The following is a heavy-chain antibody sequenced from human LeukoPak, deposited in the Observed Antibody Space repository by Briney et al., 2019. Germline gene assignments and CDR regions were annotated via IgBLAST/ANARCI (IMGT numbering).Heavy chain of an antibody. CDR1: GFSLRTRGVG. CDR3: AHNGLYY. Sequence: SGPTLVNPTQTLTLTCTFSGFSLRTRGVGVAWMRQSPGQAPEWLAVTYWNDDQRYSPSLKSRLTITKDTSKNQVVLTMTNMDPADTATYHCAHNGLYYWGQGTLVTVSS. CDR2: TYWNDDQ. D-gene: IGHD2-2*03. V-gene: IGHV2-5*01. J-gene: IGHJ4*02.